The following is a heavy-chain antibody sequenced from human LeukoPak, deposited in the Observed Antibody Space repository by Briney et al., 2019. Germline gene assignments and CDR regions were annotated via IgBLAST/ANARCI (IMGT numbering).Heavy chain of an antibody. CDR3: ASMVRGVPVLDY. CDR1: GYTFTGYY. Sequence: ASVKVSCKASGYTFTGYYIQWVRQAPGQGLEWMGWINPNSGGTNYAQKFQGRVTMTRDTSISTAYMELSRLRSDDTAVYYCASMVRGVPVLDYWGQGTLVTVSS. V-gene: IGHV1-2*02. CDR2: INPNSGGT. D-gene: IGHD3-10*01. J-gene: IGHJ4*02.